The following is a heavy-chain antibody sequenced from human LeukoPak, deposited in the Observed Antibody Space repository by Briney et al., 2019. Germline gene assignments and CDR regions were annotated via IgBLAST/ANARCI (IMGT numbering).Heavy chain of an antibody. J-gene: IGHJ3*02. CDR3: ARTYCSSTSCYNVFDI. D-gene: IGHD2-2*02. Sequence: SETLSLTCTVSGGSISRGGYYWSWIRQPPGKGLEWIGYIYYSGSTYYNPSLKSRVTISVDTSKNQFSLKLSSVTAADTAVFYCARTYCSSTSCYNVFDIWGQGTMVTVSS. CDR1: GGSISRGGYY. V-gene: IGHV4-31*03. CDR2: IYYSGST.